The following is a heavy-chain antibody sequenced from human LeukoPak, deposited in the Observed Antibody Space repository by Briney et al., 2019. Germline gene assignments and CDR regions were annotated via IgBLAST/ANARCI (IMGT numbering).Heavy chain of an antibody. J-gene: IGHJ4*02. CDR1: GYTLTEIS. Sequence: GASVKVSCKVSGYTLTEISLHWVRQAPGKGLEWMGGFDREDGETMYAQKFQGRVTMTEDTSTDTAFMELSSLRSEDTAVYYCATVGYSYGAFDYWGKGTLVIVSS. V-gene: IGHV1-24*01. CDR2: FDREDGET. CDR3: ATVGYSYGAFDY. D-gene: IGHD5-18*01.